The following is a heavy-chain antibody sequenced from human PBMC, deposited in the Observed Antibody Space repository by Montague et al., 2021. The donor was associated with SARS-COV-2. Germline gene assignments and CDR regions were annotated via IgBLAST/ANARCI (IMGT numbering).Heavy chain of an antibody. D-gene: IGHD6-13*01. CDR2: ISHSGAA. CDR3: ARDFVAAVPDRFDS. CDR1: GGFISSGNW. J-gene: IGHJ4*02. Sequence: SETLSLTCAVSGGFISSGNWWSWVRQPPGKGLEWIGEISHSGAASYNPSLKSRLTISMDKSKNEFSLKLNSVTAADTAMYYCARDFVAAVPDRFDSWGQGALVTVSS. V-gene: IGHV4/OR15-8*02.